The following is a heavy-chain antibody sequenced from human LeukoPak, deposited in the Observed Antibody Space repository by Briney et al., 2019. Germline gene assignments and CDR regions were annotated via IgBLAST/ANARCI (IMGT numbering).Heavy chain of an antibody. V-gene: IGHV4-59*08. CDR1: GGSISSYY. D-gene: IGHD5-24*01. CDR3: ARHDRGWLPETD. CDR2: IYYSGST. Sequence: PSETLSLTCTVSGGSISSYYWSWIRQPPGKGLEWIGYIYYSGSTNYNPSLKSRVTISVDTSKNQFSLKLSSVTAAGTAVYYCARHDRGWLPETDWGQGTLVTVSS. J-gene: IGHJ4*02.